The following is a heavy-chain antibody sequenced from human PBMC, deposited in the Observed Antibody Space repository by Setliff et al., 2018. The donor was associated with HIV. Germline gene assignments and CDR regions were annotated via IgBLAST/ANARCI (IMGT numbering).Heavy chain of an antibody. CDR1: VFTLRSYK. V-gene: IGHV3-74*01. J-gene: IGHJ6*03. D-gene: IGHD3-9*01. CDR3: ARSTANTGYWVTPLWYMDV. Sequence: GSLRLSCAASVFTLRSYKMHWVRQGPGKGLVWVSRINSGDTTTNYADSVKGRFTISRDDAKNTLFLQMSSLRPEDTAVYYCARSTANTGYWVTPLWYMDVWGKGTTVTVSS. CDR2: INSGDTTT.